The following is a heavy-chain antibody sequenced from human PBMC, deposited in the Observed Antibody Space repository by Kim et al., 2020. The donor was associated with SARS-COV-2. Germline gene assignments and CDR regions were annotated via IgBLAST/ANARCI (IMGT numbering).Heavy chain of an antibody. Sequence: GGSLRLSCAASGFTFSSYSMNWVRQAPGKGLEWVSSISSSSSYIYYADSVKGRFTISRDNAKNSLYLQMNSLRAEDTAVYYCARDGGSGSGMDYYGMDVWGQGTTVTVSS. V-gene: IGHV3-21*01. CDR3: ARDGGSGSGMDYYGMDV. CDR1: GFTFSSYS. D-gene: IGHD3-10*01. CDR2: ISSSSSYI. J-gene: IGHJ6*02.